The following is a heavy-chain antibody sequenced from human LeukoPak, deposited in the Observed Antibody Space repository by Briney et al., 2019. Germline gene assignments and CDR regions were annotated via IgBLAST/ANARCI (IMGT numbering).Heavy chain of an antibody. D-gene: IGHD4-17*01. Sequence: PSETLSLTCAVYGGSLTTYFWSWIRQPPGKGLGWIGEITHFGSTNYNPSLRGRVTISRDTSKNQFSLRLTSVTAADTAVYYCAPIFGDYSDFDSWGQGTLVTVSS. CDR3: APIFGDYSDFDS. CDR1: GGSLTTYF. V-gene: IGHV4-34*01. CDR2: ITHFGST. J-gene: IGHJ4*01.